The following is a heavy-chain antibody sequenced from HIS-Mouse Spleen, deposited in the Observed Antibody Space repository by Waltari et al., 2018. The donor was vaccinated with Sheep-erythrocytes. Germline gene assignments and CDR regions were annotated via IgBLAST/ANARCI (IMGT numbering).Heavy chain of an antibody. V-gene: IGHV4-34*01. CDR1: GGSFSGYY. J-gene: IGHJ4*02. D-gene: IGHD5-12*01. Sequence: QVQLQQWGAGLLKPSETLSLTCAVYGGSFSGYYWSWIRQPPGKGREWIGEINHSGRTTDNPSLKSRVTISVDTSKNQFSLKLSSVTAADTAVYYCARAAWLRFDYWGQGTLVTVSS. CDR2: INHSGRT. CDR3: ARAAWLRFDY.